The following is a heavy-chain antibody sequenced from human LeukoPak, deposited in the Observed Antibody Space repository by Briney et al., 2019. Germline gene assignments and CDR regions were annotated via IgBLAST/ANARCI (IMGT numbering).Heavy chain of an antibody. V-gene: IGHV3-9*01. Sequence: GRSLRLSCAASGFTFDDYAMHWARQAPGKGLEWVAGISWNSDTITYANSVKGRFTISRDNAKNSLYLQMNSLRAEDTALYYCAKSISGFPSGSYSGGPFDCWGQGARVTVSS. CDR2: ISWNSDTI. CDR1: GFTFDDYA. D-gene: IGHD1-26*01. CDR3: AKSISGFPSGSYSGGPFDC. J-gene: IGHJ4*02.